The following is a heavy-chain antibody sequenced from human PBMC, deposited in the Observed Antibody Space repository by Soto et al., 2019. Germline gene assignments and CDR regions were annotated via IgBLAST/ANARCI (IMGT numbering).Heavy chain of an antibody. Sequence: QVQLQESGPGLVKPSQTLSLTCSVSGASISSGGYYWNWIRQHPGKGLEWIGYIYYSGTTYYNPSLKCRVTISGDTSKNQFSLTLSSVTAADTAVYYCAASCVGCGGFNYYGMDVWGQGTTVTVSS. V-gene: IGHV4-31*03. CDR1: GASISSGGYY. CDR2: IYYSGTT. CDR3: AASCVGCGGFNYYGMDV. J-gene: IGHJ6*02. D-gene: IGHD2-21*01.